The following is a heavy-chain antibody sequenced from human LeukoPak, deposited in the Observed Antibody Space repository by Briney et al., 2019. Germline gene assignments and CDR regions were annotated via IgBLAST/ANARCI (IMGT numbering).Heavy chain of an antibody. CDR1: GGSISSYY. V-gene: IGHV4-59*01. CDR3: ARERTSGDLTYFDY. D-gene: IGHD4-17*01. CDR2: IYYSGST. J-gene: IGHJ4*02. Sequence: SETLSLTCTVSGGSISSYYWSWVRQPPGKGLEWIGYIYYSGSTNYNPSLKSRVTISVDTSKSQFSLKLSSVTAADTAVYYCARERTSGDLTYFDYWGQGTLVTVSS.